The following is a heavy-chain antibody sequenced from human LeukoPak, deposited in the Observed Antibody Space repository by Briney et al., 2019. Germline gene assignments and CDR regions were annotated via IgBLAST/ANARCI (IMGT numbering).Heavy chain of an antibody. V-gene: IGHV4-39*07. D-gene: IGHD5-18*01. CDR1: GGSISSSDYY. CDR2: IYHSGST. Sequence: PSETLSLTCTVSGGSISSSDYYWAWIRQPPGKGLEWIGSIYHSGSTYYNPSLKSRVTISVDTSKNQFSLKLSSVTAADTAVHYCARLGKRGYSYGYDYYYYMDVWGKGTTVTVSS. CDR3: ARLGKRGYSYGYDYYYYMDV. J-gene: IGHJ6*03.